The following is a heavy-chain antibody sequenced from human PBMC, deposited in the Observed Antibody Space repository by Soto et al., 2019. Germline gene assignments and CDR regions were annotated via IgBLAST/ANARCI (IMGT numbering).Heavy chain of an antibody. CDR2: ISSSSSYI. V-gene: IGHV3-21*01. CDR3: ATLAWLGGSPRGPPMDV. D-gene: IGHD2-15*01. CDR1: GFTFSSYS. Sequence: GGSLRLSCAASGFTFSSYSMNWVRQAPGKGLEWVSSISSSSSYIYYADSVKGRFTISRDNAKNSLYLQMNSLRAEDTAVYYCATLAWLGGSPRGPPMDVWGKGTTVTVSS. J-gene: IGHJ6*04.